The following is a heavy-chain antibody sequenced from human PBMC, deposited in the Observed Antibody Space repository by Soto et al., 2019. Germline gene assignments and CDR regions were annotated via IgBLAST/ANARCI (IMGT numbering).Heavy chain of an antibody. CDR2: INSAGTYT. CDR3: TRALDGMMPTAF. Sequence: EVHLVESGGGLVQPGGSLRLSCAASGFSFSGYWMHWVRQVPGQAPTWVSRINSAGTYTDFADSVRGRFTISKDTASNTLYLQMNSLRVEDTAVYYCTRALDGMMPTAFWGQGTLVTVSS. V-gene: IGHV3-74*01. CDR1: GFSFSGYW. J-gene: IGHJ4*02. D-gene: IGHD2-21*02.